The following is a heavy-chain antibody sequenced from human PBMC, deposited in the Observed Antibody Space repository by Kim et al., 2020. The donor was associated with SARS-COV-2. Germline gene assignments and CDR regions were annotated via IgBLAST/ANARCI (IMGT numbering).Heavy chain of an antibody. J-gene: IGHJ4*02. V-gene: IGHV3-30*04. CDR1: GFTFSNYA. D-gene: IGHD6-13*01. Sequence: GGSLRLSCAASGFTFSNYAIHWVRQAPGKGLEWVAVISYDGTNKYYADSVKGRFTISRDNSQNTLHLQMNSLRAEDTAVYYCAREVDSRIAAAGNFDYWGQGTLVTVSS. CDR2: ISYDGTNK. CDR3: AREVDSRIAAAGNFDY.